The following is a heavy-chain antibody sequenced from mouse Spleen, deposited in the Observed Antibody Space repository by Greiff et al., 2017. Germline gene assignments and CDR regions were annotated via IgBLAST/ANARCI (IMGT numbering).Heavy chain of an antibody. V-gene: IGHV5-9-2*01. Sequence: EVKLVESGGGLVKPGGSLKLSCAASGFTFSSYGMSWVRQTPEKRLEWVATISGGGSYTYYPDSVKGRFTISRDNAKNNLYLQMSSLRSEDTALYYCARHGSSPWFAYWGQGTLVTVSA. CDR3: ARHGSSPWFAY. CDR1: GFTFSSYG. CDR2: ISGGGSYT. J-gene: IGHJ3*01. D-gene: IGHD1-1*01.